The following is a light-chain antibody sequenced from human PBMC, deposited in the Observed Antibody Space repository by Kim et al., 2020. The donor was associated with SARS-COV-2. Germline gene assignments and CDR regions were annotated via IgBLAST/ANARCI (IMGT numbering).Light chain of an antibody. V-gene: IGLV1-47*01. CDR3: AAWDDSLGGWV. CDR1: SSNIGSNY. CDR2: RNN. J-gene: IGLJ3*02. Sequence: GQRVTISCSGSSSNIGSNYVYWYQQLPGTAPKRLIYRNNQRPSGVPDRFSGSKSGTSASLAISGLRSEDEADYYCAAWDDSLGGWVFGGGTQLTVL.